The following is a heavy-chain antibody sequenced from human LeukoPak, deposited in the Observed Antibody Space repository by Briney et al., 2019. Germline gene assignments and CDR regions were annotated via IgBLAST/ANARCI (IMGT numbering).Heavy chain of an antibody. D-gene: IGHD2-15*01. J-gene: IGHJ4*02. CDR3: ARGGDCSGGSCYSGRIDY. Sequence: PSETLSLTCAVYGGSFSGYYWSWIRQPPGKGLEWIGEINHSGNTNYNPSLKRRVTISVDTSKNQFSLKLTSVTAADTAVYYCARGGDCSGGSCYSGRIDYWGQGTLVIVSS. CDR2: INHSGNT. V-gene: IGHV4-34*01. CDR1: GGSFSGYY.